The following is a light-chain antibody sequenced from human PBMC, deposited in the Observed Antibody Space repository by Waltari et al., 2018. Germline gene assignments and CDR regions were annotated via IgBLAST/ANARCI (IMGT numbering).Light chain of an antibody. Sequence: EIVMTQSPATLSVSPGERATLSCRASQSVSSSLAWYQQKPGQAPRLLLYGASTRAPGLPARFSGSGSGTEFTLMISSLQSEDFAVYYCQQYNNWPLTFGGGTRVEI. J-gene: IGKJ4*01. CDR3: QQYNNWPLT. CDR1: QSVSSS. CDR2: GAS. V-gene: IGKV3-15*01.